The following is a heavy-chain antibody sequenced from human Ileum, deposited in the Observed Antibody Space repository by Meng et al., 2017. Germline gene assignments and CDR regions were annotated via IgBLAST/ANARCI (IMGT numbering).Heavy chain of an antibody. V-gene: IGHV1-2*06. CDR1: GYSFTGYY. CDR2: INSNSGGT. Sequence: QVHVVQSGAEVKKPGASVNVSCKPSGYSFTGYYMHWVRQAPGQGFEWMGRINSNSGGTNYAQKFKGRVTLTRDISTVYMELSSLRSDDTAVYYCASRNYNYDDYFEYWGQGTLVTVSS. J-gene: IGHJ4*02. CDR3: ASRNYNYDDYFEY. D-gene: IGHD1-7*01.